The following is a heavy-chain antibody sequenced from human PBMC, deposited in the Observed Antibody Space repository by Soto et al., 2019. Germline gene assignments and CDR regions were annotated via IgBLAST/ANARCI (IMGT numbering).Heavy chain of an antibody. D-gene: IGHD1-1*01. CDR1: GGSISSYY. CDR2: IYYSGSS. Sequence: ETLSLTCTVSGGSISSYYWNWIRQPPGKGLEWIGDIYYSGSSTYNPSLKSRVTISVDMSRNQFSLRLSSVTAADTAVYYCAGLQINYYYMDVWGKGTTVTVSS. J-gene: IGHJ6*03. V-gene: IGHV4-59*01. CDR3: AGLQINYYYMDV.